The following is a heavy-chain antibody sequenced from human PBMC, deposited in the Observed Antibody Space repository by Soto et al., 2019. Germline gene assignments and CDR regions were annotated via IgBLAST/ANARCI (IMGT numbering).Heavy chain of an antibody. J-gene: IGHJ3*02. CDR3: ASGGIDGYSYGNDAFDM. D-gene: IGHD5-18*01. V-gene: IGHV1-69*13. CDR2: IIPIFGTA. CDR1: GGTFSSYA. Sequence: SVKISCKASGGTFSSYAISWVRQAPGQGLEWMGGIIPIFGTANYAQKFQGRVTITADESTRTAYMELSSLRSEDTAVYYCASGGIDGYSYGNDAFDMWGKGTMVTVSS.